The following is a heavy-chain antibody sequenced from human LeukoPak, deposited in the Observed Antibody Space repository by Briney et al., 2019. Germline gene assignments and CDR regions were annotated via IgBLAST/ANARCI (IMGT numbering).Heavy chain of an antibody. D-gene: IGHD6-13*01. CDR2: IYYSGST. J-gene: IGHJ5*02. V-gene: IGHV4-39*01. Sequence: PSETLSLTCTVSGGSISSSSYYWGWIRQPPGKGLEWIGSIYYSGSTYYNPSLKSRVTISVDTSKNQFSLKLSSVTAADTAVYYCARGIRAAAARRASWFDPWGQGTLVTVSS. CDR3: ARGIRAAAARRASWFDP. CDR1: GGSISSSSYY.